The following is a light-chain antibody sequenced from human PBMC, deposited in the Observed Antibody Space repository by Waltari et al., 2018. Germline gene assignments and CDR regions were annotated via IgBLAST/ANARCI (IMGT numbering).Light chain of an antibody. CDR3: SSQSSNDVVL. CDR1: SNDVGGYNS. Sequence: QSALTQPASVSGSPGQSVTIFCAGTSNDVGGYNSVSWYQEHPGQAPRVIIYDVSDRPSGVSDRFSGSKSGNTASLTISGLQAEDEADYYCSSQSSNDVVLFGGRTKLTVL. CDR2: DVS. V-gene: IGLV2-14*01. J-gene: IGLJ2*01.